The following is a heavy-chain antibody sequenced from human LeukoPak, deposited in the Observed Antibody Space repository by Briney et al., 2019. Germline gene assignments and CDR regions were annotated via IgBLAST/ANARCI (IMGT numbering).Heavy chain of an antibody. CDR2: IKQDGSEK. CDR1: GFTFSSYA. J-gene: IGHJ6*03. D-gene: IGHD3-3*01. Sequence: GGSLRLSCAASGFTFSSYAMSWVRQAPGKGLEWVANIKQDGSEKYYVDSVKGRFTISRDNAKNLLNLQMNSLRAEDTAVYYCARATGYYDFRSGLLHMDVWGKGATVTVSS. V-gene: IGHV3-7*01. CDR3: ARATGYYDFRSGLLHMDV.